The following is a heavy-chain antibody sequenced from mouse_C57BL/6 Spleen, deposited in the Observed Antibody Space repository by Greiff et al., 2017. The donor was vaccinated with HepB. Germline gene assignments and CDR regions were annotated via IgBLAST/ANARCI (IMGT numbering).Heavy chain of an antibody. J-gene: IGHJ4*01. D-gene: IGHD1-1*01. Sequence: EVMLVESGGGLVKPGGSLKLSCAASGFTFSDYGMHWVRQAPEKGLEWVAYISSGSSTIYYADTVKGRFTISRDNAKNTLFLPMTSLMSEDTAIYYCATEFITTVVATDYAMDYWGQGTTVTVSS. CDR2: ISSGSSTI. V-gene: IGHV5-17*01. CDR1: GFTFSDYG. CDR3: ATEFITTVVATDYAMDY.